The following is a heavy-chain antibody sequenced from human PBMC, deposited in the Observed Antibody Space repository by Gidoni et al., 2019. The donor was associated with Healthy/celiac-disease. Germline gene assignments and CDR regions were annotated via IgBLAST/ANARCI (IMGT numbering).Heavy chain of an antibody. CDR1: GFTFSSYS. J-gene: IGHJ6*02. D-gene: IGHD6-13*01. V-gene: IGHV3-21*01. CDR2: ISSSSSYI. CDR3: ARDLRSSKEGSSWFSYYYYYGMDV. Sequence: EVQLVESGGGLVKPGGSLRLSCAASGFTFSSYSMNWFRQAPGKGLEWVSSISSSSSYIYYADSVKGRFTISRDNAKNSLYLQMNSLRAEDTAVYYCARDLRSSKEGSSWFSYYYYYGMDVWGQGTTVTVSS.